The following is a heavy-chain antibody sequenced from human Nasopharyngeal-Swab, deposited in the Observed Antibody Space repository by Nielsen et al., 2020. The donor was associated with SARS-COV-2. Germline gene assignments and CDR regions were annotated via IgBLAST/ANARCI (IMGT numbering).Heavy chain of an antibody. Sequence: SETLSLTCAVSGGSISSGGYSWSWIRQPPGKGLEWIGYIYHSGSTYYNPSLKSRVTISVDRSKNQFSLKLSSVTAADTAVYYCARVPASIRWYFDYWGQGTLVTVSS. D-gene: IGHD4-23*01. J-gene: IGHJ4*02. CDR3: ARVPASIRWYFDY. CDR1: GGSISSGGYS. V-gene: IGHV4-30-2*01. CDR2: IYHSGST.